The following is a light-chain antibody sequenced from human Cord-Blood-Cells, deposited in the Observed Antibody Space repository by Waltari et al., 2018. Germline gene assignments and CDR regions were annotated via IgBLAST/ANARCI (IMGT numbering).Light chain of an antibody. CDR3: QQSYSTPPT. V-gene: IGKV1-39*01. CDR2: AAS. J-gene: IGKJ1*01. Sequence: DIQMTQSPSSLSASVGDRVTITCRANQSISNYLNWYQQKPGKAPKLLIYAASSLQSGVPSRFSGSGSGTDFTLTISSLQPEDFATYYCQQSYSTPPTFGQGTKVEIK. CDR1: QSISNY.